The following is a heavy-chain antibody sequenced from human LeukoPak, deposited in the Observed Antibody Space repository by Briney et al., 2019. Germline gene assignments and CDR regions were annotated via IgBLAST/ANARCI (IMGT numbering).Heavy chain of an antibody. Sequence: PSETLSLTCTVSDGSITNNDWSWVRQTPGKGLEFIGYVHYSGTTNYNPSLKSRVTISVDTSKSQFSLKLTSVTAADTAVYYCATLTTVVTAYYFDYWGQGTLVTVSS. J-gene: IGHJ4*02. CDR3: ATLTTVVTAYYFDY. CDR1: DGSITNND. V-gene: IGHV4-59*08. CDR2: VHYSGTT. D-gene: IGHD4-23*01.